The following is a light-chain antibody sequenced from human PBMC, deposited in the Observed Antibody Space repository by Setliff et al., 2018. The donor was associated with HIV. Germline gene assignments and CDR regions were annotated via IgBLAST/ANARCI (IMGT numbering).Light chain of an antibody. CDR1: QDISYY. CDR2: AAS. V-gene: IGKV1-17*03. J-gene: IGKJ2*01. CDR3: LQHKSYPYT. Sequence: DIQMTQSPSAMSASIGNRVTITCRANQDISYYLLWFQQKPGKVPKRLIYAASSLQSGVPSRFSGSGSGTEFTLTISSLQPEDFATYYCLQHKSYPYTFGQGTKVDIK.